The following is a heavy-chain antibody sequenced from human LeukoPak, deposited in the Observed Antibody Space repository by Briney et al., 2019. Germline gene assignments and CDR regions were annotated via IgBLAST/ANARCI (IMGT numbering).Heavy chain of an antibody. CDR1: GFTFTSSA. CDR3: AREGRKSRGIDIVRKKERGYYYMDV. Sequence: ASVKVSCKASGFTFTSSAMQWVRQARGQRLEWIGWIVVGSGNTNYAQKFQERVTITRDMSTSTAYMELSSLRAEDTAVYYCAREGRKSRGIDIVRKKERGYYYMDVWGKGTAVTVSS. D-gene: IGHD2-15*01. J-gene: IGHJ6*03. CDR2: IVVGSGNT. V-gene: IGHV1-58*02.